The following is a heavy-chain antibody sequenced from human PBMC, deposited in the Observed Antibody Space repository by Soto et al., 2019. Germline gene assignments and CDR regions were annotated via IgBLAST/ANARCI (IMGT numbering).Heavy chain of an antibody. CDR1: GGSISSSSYY. CDR2: IYYSGST. CDR3: ERLVDFWGGYRIYYYYGMDV. J-gene: IGHJ6*02. V-gene: IGHV4-39*01. D-gene: IGHD3-3*01. Sequence: SETLSLTCTVSGGSISSSSYYWGWIRQPPGKGLEWIGSIYYSGSTYYNPSLKSRVTISVDTSKNQFSLKLSSVTAADTAVYYCERLVDFWGGYRIYYYYGMDVWGQGTTVTVSS.